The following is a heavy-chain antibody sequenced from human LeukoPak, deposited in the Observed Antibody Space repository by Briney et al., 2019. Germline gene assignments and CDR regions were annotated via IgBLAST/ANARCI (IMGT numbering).Heavy chain of an antibody. CDR2: ISNTGGST. D-gene: IGHD1-1*01. V-gene: IGHV3-23*01. Sequence: PGGSLRLSCAASGFTFSSYAMSWVRQAPGKGLEWVSTISNTGGSTFYADSVKGRFTISRDNAKNSLYLQMNSLRAEDTAVYYCASGMTTFHYWGQGTLVTVSS. CDR3: ASGMTTFHY. J-gene: IGHJ4*02. CDR1: GFTFSSYA.